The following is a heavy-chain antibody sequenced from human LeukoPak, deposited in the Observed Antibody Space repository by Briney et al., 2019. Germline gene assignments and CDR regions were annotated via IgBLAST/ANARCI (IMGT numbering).Heavy chain of an antibody. Sequence: NPSETLSLTCTVSGGSISSYYWSWIRQTPGKRLEWIGYIYYSGSTNYNPSLKSRVTISVDTSKNQFSLKLRSVTAADTAVYYCARETSQKGAHYMDVWGKGTTVTISS. CDR1: GGSISSYY. V-gene: IGHV4-59*01. J-gene: IGHJ6*03. CDR2: IYYSGST. D-gene: IGHD3-16*01. CDR3: ARETSQKGAHYMDV.